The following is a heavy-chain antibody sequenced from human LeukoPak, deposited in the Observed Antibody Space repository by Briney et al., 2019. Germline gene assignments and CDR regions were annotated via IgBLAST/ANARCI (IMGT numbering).Heavy chain of an antibody. CDR3: ARDHAPVTQGYHYYMDV. V-gene: IGHV1-18*01. J-gene: IGHJ6*03. CDR1: GYTFTSYG. Sequence: ASVKVSCKASGYTFTSYGISWVRQAPGQGLEWMGWISAYNGNTNYAQKLQGRVTMTTDTSTSTAYMELRSLRSDDTAVYYCARDHAPVTQGYHYYMDVWGKGTTVTISS. D-gene: IGHD4-17*01. CDR2: ISAYNGNT.